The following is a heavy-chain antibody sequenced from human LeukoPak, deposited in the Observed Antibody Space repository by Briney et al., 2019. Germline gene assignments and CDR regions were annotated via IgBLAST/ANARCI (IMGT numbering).Heavy chain of an antibody. CDR3: APVGLAARPGYYYYMDV. V-gene: IGHV3-30*02. CDR2: IRYDGSNK. CDR1: GVTFSSYG. J-gene: IGHJ6*03. Sequence: GGSLRPSCAASGVTFSSYGMHWVRQAPGKGLEWVAFIRYDGSNKYYADSVKGRFTISRDNSKNMLYLQMNSMRAEDTAVYYCAPVGLAARPGYYYYMDVWGKGTTVTVSS. D-gene: IGHD6-6*01.